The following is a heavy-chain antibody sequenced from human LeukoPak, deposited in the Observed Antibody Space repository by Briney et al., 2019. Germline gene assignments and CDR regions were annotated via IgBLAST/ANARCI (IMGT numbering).Heavy chain of an antibody. D-gene: IGHD5-24*01. CDR1: GFIFSDYY. CDR2: ITSSGATI. J-gene: IGHJ6*03. Sequence: GGSLRLSCAASGFIFSDYYMSWVRQAPGKGLEWVSYITSSGATIYYADSVKGRFTVSRDNAKNSLYLQMDSLRVEDTALYYCVRVGNRDQDYYYSYMDIWGRGTTVTVSS. CDR3: VRVGNRDQDYYYSYMDI. V-gene: IGHV3-11*01.